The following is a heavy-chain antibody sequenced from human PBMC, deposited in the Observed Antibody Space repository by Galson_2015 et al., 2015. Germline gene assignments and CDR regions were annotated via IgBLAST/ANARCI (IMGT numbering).Heavy chain of an antibody. J-gene: IGHJ4*02. CDR3: AKRRVFGFGDYDAHDY. V-gene: IGHV3-23*01. CDR2: ISGSGAST. CDR1: GFTFSTYA. D-gene: IGHD4-17*01. Sequence: SLRLSCAASGFTFSTYAMSWVRQAPGKGLEWVSVISGSGASTHYADSVKGRFIISRDNSKNTLYLQMNSLRAEDTAVYYCAKRRVFGFGDYDAHDYWGQGTLVTVSS.